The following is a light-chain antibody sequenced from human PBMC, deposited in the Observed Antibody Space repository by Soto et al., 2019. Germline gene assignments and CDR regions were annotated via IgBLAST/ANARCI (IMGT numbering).Light chain of an antibody. CDR1: QSVSSW. CDR3: QQFNSYPGT. V-gene: IGKV1-5*03. Sequence: DIQMTQSPSTLSASEGDRVTISCRASQSVSSWLAWYQQKPGRAPKFLIDSSSSLESGVPSRFSGSGSGTEFTLTISSLQPDDFATYYCQQFNSYPGTFGQGTKVDIK. J-gene: IGKJ1*01. CDR2: SSS.